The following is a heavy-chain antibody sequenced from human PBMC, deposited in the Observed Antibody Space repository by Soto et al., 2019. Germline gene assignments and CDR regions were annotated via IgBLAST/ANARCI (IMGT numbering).Heavy chain of an antibody. D-gene: IGHD3-10*01. J-gene: IGHJ5*02. CDR2: IYYSGST. CDR1: GGSISSYY. Sequence: SETLSLTCTVSGGSISSYYWSWIRQPPGKGLECIGYIYYSGSTNYNPSLKSRVTISVDTSKNQFSLKLSSVTAADTAVYYCARGWGYYGSGSYLDSYNWFDPRAQRTPVTVSS. CDR3: ARGWGYYGSGSYLDSYNWFDP. V-gene: IGHV4-59*01.